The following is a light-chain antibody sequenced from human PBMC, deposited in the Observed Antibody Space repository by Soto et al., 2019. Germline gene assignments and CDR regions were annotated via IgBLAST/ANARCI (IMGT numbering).Light chain of an antibody. J-gene: IGLJ3*02. CDR2: AND. CDR3: ATWDGSLNADV. Sequence: QSVLTQPPSASGTPGQRVTISCSGSSSNIGHNSVTWYQHLPGAAPQLLIYANDRRPSGVPDRFSGSRSGTSASLVISGLQAGEEDDYYCATWDGSLNADVFGAGTKLTVL. CDR1: SSNIGHNS. V-gene: IGLV1-44*01.